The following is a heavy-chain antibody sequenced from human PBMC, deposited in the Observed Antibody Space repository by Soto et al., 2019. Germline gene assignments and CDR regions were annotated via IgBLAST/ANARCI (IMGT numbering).Heavy chain of an antibody. CDR1: GFTFSNYW. CDR2: IKQDGSEM. CDR3: ARDHYWASPDDSFDI. D-gene: IGHD2-8*02. V-gene: IGHV3-7*01. Sequence: EVQLVDSGGGLVQPGGSLRLSCAASGFTFSNYWMSWLRQAPGEGLEWVANIKQDGSEMYYVDSVKGRFTISRDNAKNSLYLQMNTLRAEDTAVYYCARDHYWASPDDSFDIWGQGTMVTVSS. J-gene: IGHJ3*02.